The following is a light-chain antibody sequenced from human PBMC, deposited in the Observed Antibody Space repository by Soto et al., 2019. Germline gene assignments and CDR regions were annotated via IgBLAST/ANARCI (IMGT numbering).Light chain of an antibody. V-gene: IGKV1-5*01. CDR3: QQYETFSGT. CDR1: QSISSW. J-gene: IGKJ1*01. CDR2: DAS. Sequence: DIQMTQSPSTLSAYVGDRVTITCRASQSISSWLAWYQQKPGKAPKLLIYDASSLESGVPSRFSGSGSGTEFTLTISSLQPDDFATYYCQQYETFSGTFGPGTKV.